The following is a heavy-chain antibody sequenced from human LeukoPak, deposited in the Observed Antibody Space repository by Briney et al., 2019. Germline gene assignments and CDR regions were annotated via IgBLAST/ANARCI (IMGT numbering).Heavy chain of an antibody. CDR1: GXTFSNHA. CDR3: ARDSSPIPAAIFDF. CDR2: ISYDGTNE. D-gene: IGHD2-2*01. J-gene: IGHJ4*02. V-gene: IGHV3-30-3*01. Sequence: PGRSLRLSCAASGXTFSNHAMHWVRQAPGKGLESVAVISYDGTNEYYADSVKGRFTISRDNSRSSLYMQVDSLRTEDTAIYYCARDSSPIPAAIFDFWGQGTLVTVSS.